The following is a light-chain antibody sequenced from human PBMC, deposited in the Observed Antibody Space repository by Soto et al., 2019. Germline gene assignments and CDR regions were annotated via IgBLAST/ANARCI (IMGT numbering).Light chain of an antibody. Sequence: EIVLTQSPATLSLSPGERATLSCRASQSINRHLAWYRQKPGQAPRLLIYDASNRATGIPARFSGSGSGTDFTLTISSLQSEDFAVYYCQRYNNWPRTFGQGTKVDIK. CDR2: DAS. CDR1: QSINRH. V-gene: IGKV3-11*01. CDR3: QRYNNWPRT. J-gene: IGKJ1*01.